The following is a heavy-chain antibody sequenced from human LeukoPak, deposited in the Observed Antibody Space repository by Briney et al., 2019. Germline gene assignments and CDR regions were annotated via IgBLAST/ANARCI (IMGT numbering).Heavy chain of an antibody. CDR3: TSRYDSSGYYYETPDY. CDR2: IRSKANSYAT. D-gene: IGHD3-22*01. Sequence: GGSLRLSCAASGFTFSGSAMHWVRQASGKGLEWVGRIRSKANSYATVYAASVKGRFTISRDDSKNTAYLQMNSLKTEDTAVYYCTSRYDSSGYYYETPDYWGQGTLVTVSS. J-gene: IGHJ4*02. CDR1: GFTFSGSA. V-gene: IGHV3-73*01.